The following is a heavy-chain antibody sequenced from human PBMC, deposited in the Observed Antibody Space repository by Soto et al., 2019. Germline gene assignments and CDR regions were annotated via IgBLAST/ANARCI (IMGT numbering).Heavy chain of an antibody. CDR1: GGSFSGYY. V-gene: IGHV4-34*01. D-gene: IGHD6-13*01. Sequence: PSETLSLTCAVYGGSFSGYYWSWIRQPPGKGLEWIGEINHSGSTNYNPSLKSRVTISVDTSKNQFSLKLSSVTAADTAVYYCERGRRGDARPEAGNWFDPGGQGSL. CDR3: ERGRRGDARPEAGNWFDP. CDR2: INHSGST. J-gene: IGHJ5*02.